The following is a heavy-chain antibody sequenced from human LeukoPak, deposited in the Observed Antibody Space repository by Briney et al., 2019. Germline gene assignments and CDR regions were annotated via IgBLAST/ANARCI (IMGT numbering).Heavy chain of an antibody. CDR2: ISSNGGSA. CDR3: ARVGGEDFWGYYYYMDV. J-gene: IGHJ6*03. CDR1: GFTFSSYA. D-gene: IGHD3-3*01. V-gene: IGHV3-64*01. Sequence: GGSLRLSCAASGFTFSSYAMHWVRQAPGKGLEYVSAISSNGGSAYYANSVKGRFTISRDNSKNTLYLQMGSLRAEDMAVYYCARVGGEDFWGYYYYMDVWGKGTTVTVSS.